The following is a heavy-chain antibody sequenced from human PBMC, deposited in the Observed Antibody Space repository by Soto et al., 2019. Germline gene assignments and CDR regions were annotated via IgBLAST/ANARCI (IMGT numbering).Heavy chain of an antibody. J-gene: IGHJ4*02. CDR2: ISYDGSNK. Sequence: PGGSLRLSCAASGFTFSSYGMHWVRQAPGKGLEWVAVISYDGSNKYYADSVKGRFTISRDNSKNTLYLQMNSLRAEDTAVYYCAKSPGVATITYYFDYWGQGTLVTVSS. CDR3: AKSPGVATITYYFDY. V-gene: IGHV3-30*18. CDR1: GFTFSSYG. D-gene: IGHD5-12*01.